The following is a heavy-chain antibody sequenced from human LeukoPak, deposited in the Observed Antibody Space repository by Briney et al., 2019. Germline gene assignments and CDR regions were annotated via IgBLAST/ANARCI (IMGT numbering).Heavy chain of an antibody. D-gene: IGHD3-10*01. J-gene: IGHJ6*01. CDR1: GFTFTSYA. CDR2: ISYAGSNK. Sequence: PRRSLRLSCAASGFTFTSYAMHWVRQAPGKGLEWVAVISYAGSNKYSADSVKGRFTVSRDNPKNTLYLQMNSLRAEGAAVYYCPRERVRGLPYYFGKDVGGEGTTVTVSS. V-gene: IGHV3-30-3*01. CDR3: PRERVRGLPYYFGKDV.